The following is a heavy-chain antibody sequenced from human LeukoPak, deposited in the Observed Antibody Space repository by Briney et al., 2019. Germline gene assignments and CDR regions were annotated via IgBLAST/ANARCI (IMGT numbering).Heavy chain of an antibody. CDR1: GGSISSSSYY. D-gene: IGHD1-26*01. V-gene: IGHV4-39*02. Sequence: SETLSLTCTVSGGSISSSSYYWGWIRQPPGKGLEWIGSIYYSGSTYYNPSLKSRATISVDTSKNQFSLKLSSVTAADTAVYYCARDKVGTTTNWFDPWGQGTLVTVSS. CDR2: IYYSGST. J-gene: IGHJ5*02. CDR3: ARDKVGTTTNWFDP.